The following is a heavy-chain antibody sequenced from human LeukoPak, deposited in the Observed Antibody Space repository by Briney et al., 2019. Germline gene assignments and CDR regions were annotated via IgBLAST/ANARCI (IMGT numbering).Heavy chain of an antibody. CDR3: ARDRGSGWHTFDS. J-gene: IGHJ4*02. CDR1: GFPFSSFY. CDR2: ISSSTSYI. V-gene: IGHV3-21*01. D-gene: IGHD6-19*01. Sequence: GGSLRLSCAASGFPFSSFYMSWVRQAPGKGLEWVSSISSSTSYIFYADLMRGRVTISRDNAKNSLYLQMNSLRVEDTAVYYCARDRGSGWHTFDSWGQGTLVTVSS.